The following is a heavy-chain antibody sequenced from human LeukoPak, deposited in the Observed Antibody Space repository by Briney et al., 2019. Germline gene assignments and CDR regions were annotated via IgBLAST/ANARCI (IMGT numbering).Heavy chain of an antibody. CDR3: ASRMYYYYGMDV. V-gene: IGHV4-34*01. Sequence: SETLSLTCAVYGGPFSDYYWSWIRQPPGKGLEWIGEIDHRESTTYNPSLKSRVTISVDTPKNQFSLKLNSVTAADTAVYYCASRMYYYYGMDVWGQGTTVIVSS. CDR1: GGPFSDYY. CDR2: IDHREST. J-gene: IGHJ6*02.